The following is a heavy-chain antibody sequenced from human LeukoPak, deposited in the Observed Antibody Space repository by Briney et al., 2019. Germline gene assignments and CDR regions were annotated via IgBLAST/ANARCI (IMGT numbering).Heavy chain of an antibody. D-gene: IGHD4-17*01. CDR2: ISRNGGST. J-gene: IGHJ3*02. V-gene: IGHV3-64*01. CDR1: GFTFSSYA. CDR3: ARVGDIDAFDI. Sequence: GGSLRLSCAASGFTFSSYAIHWVRQAPGKGLEYVSAISRNGGSTYYANSVKGRFTTSRDNSKNTLYLQMGSLRAEDMAVYYCARVGDIDAFDIWGQGTMVTVSS.